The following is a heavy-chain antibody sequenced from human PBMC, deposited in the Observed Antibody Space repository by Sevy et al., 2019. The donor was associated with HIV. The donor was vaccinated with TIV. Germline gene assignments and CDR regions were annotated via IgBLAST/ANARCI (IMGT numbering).Heavy chain of an antibody. CDR1: GFTLSNYW. D-gene: IGHD6-13*01. CDR2: IKQDGSDK. Sequence: GGSLRLSCAASGFTLSNYWMSWVRQAPGKGLEWVANIKQDGSDKYYVDSVKGRFTISRDNAKNSLYLQMNSLRAEDTAVYYCARRVRSDDAFDIWGQGTMVTVSS. V-gene: IGHV3-7*01. J-gene: IGHJ3*02. CDR3: ARRVRSDDAFDI.